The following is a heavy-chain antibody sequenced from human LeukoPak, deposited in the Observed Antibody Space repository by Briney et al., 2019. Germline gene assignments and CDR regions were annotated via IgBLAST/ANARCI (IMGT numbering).Heavy chain of an antibody. V-gene: IGHV4-4*07. J-gene: IGHJ6*03. CDR1: GGSISRYY. D-gene: IGHD3-3*01. CDR3: ARAVWEYYDFWSGYYPPYYYYYMDV. Sequence: SETLSLTCTVSGGSISRYYWSWIRQPAGEGLEWIGRFSPSGTTNYNPSLKRRVTMSIDTSKNQLSLRLTSMTAADTAVYYCARAVWEYYDFWSGYYPPYYYYYMDVWGKGTTVTVSS. CDR2: FSPSGTT.